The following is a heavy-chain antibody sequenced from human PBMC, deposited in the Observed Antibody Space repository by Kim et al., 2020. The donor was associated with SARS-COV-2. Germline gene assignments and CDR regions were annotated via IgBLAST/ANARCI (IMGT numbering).Heavy chain of an antibody. CDR3: ARDSAAAGKGLDY. V-gene: IGHV1-69*13. CDR1: GGTFSSYA. D-gene: IGHD6-13*01. Sequence: SVKVSCKASGGTFSSYAISWVRQAPGQGLEWMGGIIPIFGTANYAQKFQGRVTITADESTSTAYMELSSLRSEDTAVYYCARDSAAAGKGLDYWGQGTLVTVSS. J-gene: IGHJ4*02. CDR2: IIPIFGTA.